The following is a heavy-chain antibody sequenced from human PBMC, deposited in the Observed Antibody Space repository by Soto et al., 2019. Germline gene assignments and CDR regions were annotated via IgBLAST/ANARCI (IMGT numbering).Heavy chain of an antibody. J-gene: IGHJ5*02. CDR3: AHSDDLPWLGDKTPNNWFDP. D-gene: IGHD3-10*01. V-gene: IGHV2-5*02. Sequence: QITLKESGPTLVKPTQTLTLTCTFSGFSLSTSGVGVGWIRQPPGKALEWLALIYWDDDKRYSPSLKSRLTITKDTSINQVVLTMTNMDPVDTATYYCAHSDDLPWLGDKTPNNWFDPWGQGTLVTVSS. CDR1: GFSLSTSGVG. CDR2: IYWDDDK.